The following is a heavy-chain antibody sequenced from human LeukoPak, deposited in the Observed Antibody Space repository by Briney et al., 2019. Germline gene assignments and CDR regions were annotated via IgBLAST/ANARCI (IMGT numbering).Heavy chain of an antibody. Sequence: KPSETLSLTCSVSGGSNSSSIYYWGWIRQPPGKGLEWIGSIYYSGSTYYNPSLKSRVTISVDTSKNQFSLKLSSVTAADTAVYYCARRGSSGRAFDIWGQGTMVTVSS. CDR3: ARRGSSGRAFDI. CDR1: GGSNSSSIYY. J-gene: IGHJ3*02. CDR2: IYYSGST. D-gene: IGHD6-19*01. V-gene: IGHV4-39*01.